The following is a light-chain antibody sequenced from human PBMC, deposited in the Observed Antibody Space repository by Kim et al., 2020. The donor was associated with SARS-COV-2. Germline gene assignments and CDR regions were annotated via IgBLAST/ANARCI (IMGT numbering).Light chain of an antibody. CDR1: SSDVGAYDY. CDR3: SSYTSSSTWV. J-gene: IGLJ3*02. V-gene: IGLV2-14*03. Sequence: QSALTQPASVSGSPGQSITISCTGTSSDVGAYDYLSWYQQHPGKAPTLMIYDVSERPSGVSYRFSGSKSGYTASLTISGLRAEDEADYYCSSYTSSSTWVFGGGTQLTVL. CDR2: DVS.